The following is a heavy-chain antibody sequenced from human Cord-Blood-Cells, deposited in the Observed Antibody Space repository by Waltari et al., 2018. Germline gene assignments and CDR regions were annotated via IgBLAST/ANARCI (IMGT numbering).Heavy chain of an antibody. V-gene: IGHV1-8*03. Sequence: QVQLVHSGAEVKKPGASVKVSCKASGYTFTRYDINRVRKATGKGLEWMGWMNPNSGNTGYAQKFQGRVTITRNTSISTAYMELSSLRSEDTAVYYCARGGTTGSYYYYYGMDVWGQGTTVTVSS. CDR2: MNPNSGNT. D-gene: IGHD1-1*01. CDR1: GYTFTRYD. CDR3: ARGGTTGSYYYYYGMDV. J-gene: IGHJ6*02.